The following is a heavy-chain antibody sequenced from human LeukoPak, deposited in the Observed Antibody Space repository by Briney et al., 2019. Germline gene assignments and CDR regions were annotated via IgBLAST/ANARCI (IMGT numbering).Heavy chain of an antibody. D-gene: IGHD6-13*01. CDR2: INPNSGGT. J-gene: IGHJ5*02. Sequence: GASVKVSCKAYRYTFTGYYMHWVRQAPGQGLEWMGWINPNSGGTNYAQKFQGRVTMTRDTSISTAYMELSRLRSDDTAVYYCARDNTISIAAAGTRWFDPWGQGTLVTVSS. CDR1: RYTFTGYY. CDR3: ARDNTISIAAAGTRWFDP. V-gene: IGHV1-2*02.